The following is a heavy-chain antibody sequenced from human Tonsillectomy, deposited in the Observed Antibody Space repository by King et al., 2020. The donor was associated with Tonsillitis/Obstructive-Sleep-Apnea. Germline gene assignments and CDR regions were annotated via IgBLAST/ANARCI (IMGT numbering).Heavy chain of an antibody. D-gene: IGHD7-27*01. CDR2: ISYDGSNK. CDR3: ARDLPEELGVFDY. CDR1: GFTFSSYA. J-gene: IGHJ4*02. Sequence: VQLVESGGGVVQPGRSLRLSCAASGFTFSSYAMHWVGQAPGKGLEWVAVISYDGSNKYYADSVKVRFTISRDNSKNTLYLQMNSLRAEDTAVYYCARDLPEELGVFDYWGQGTLVTVSS. V-gene: IGHV3-30*01.